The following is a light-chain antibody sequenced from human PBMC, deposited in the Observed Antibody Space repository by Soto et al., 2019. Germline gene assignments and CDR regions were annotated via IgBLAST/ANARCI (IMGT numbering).Light chain of an antibody. CDR3: GTWDSNSYV. J-gene: IGLJ1*01. V-gene: IGLV1-51*01. Sequence: QSVLTQPPSVSAAPGQKVTISCSGSSSNIGNNDVSWYHQLPGTAPKVLIYDNNKRASGIPDRFSGSKSGTSATLGITGLQTGDEGDYYCGTWDSNSYVFGTGTKVTVL. CDR2: DNN. CDR1: SSNIGNND.